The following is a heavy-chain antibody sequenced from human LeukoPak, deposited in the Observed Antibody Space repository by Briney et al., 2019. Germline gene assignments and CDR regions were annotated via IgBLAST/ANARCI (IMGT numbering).Heavy chain of an antibody. CDR1: GYTFATYA. CDR2: INTNTGNP. CDR3: ARPYSSGYYYYYGMDV. J-gene: IGHJ6*02. Sequence: ASVKVSCKAYGYTFATYAMNWVRQAPGQGLEWMGWINTNTGNPTYAQDFTGRFVFSLDTSVSTAYLQISSLKAEDTAVYYCARPYSSGYYYYYGMDVWGQGTTVTVSS. D-gene: IGHD6-19*01. V-gene: IGHV7-4-1*02.